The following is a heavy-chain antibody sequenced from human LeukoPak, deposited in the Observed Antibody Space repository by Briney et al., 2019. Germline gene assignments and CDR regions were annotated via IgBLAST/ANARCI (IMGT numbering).Heavy chain of an antibody. Sequence: PGGSLRLSCAASGFTFSSYAMSWVRQAPGKGLEWVANIKQDGSEKYYVDSVKGRFTISRDNAKNSLYLQMNSLRAEDTAVYYCAREIFLDYWGQGTLVTVSS. CDR2: IKQDGSEK. CDR1: GFTFSSYA. V-gene: IGHV3-7*01. CDR3: AREIFLDY. D-gene: IGHD3-3*01. J-gene: IGHJ4*02.